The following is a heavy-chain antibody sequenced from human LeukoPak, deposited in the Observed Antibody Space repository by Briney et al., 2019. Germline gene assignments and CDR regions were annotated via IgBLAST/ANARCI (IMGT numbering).Heavy chain of an antibody. J-gene: IGHJ4*02. V-gene: IGHV4-59*01. CDR2: FHYSGST. CDR1: GGSISSYY. CDR3: ARAYSSSTLCFDY. Sequence: SETLSLTCTVSGGSISSYYWAWIRQPPGKGLEWIGYFHYSGSTNYNPSLKSRVTISVETFKNQFSLSLNSVTAADTAVYYCARAYSSSTLCFDYWGQGTLVTVSS. D-gene: IGHD6-6*01.